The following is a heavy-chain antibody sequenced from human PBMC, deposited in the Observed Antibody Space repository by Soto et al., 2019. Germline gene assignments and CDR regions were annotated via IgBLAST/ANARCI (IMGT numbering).Heavy chain of an antibody. J-gene: IGHJ6*02. CDR2: IYYTGST. CDR3: ARVPQAYVDGMDV. V-gene: IGHV4-61*01. Sequence: SETLSLTCTVSGGSVNSGSYYWSWMRQPPGKGLEWIGSIYYTGSTNYNPSLKSRVTMSVDTSENQFSPKLISVTAAADTAVYYCARVPQAYVDGMDVWGQGTTVTVSS. D-gene: IGHD3-16*01. CDR1: GGSVNSGSYY.